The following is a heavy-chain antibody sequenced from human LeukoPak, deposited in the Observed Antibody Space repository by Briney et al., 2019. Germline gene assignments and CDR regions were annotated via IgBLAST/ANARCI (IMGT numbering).Heavy chain of an antibody. Sequence: GGSLRLSCAASGFTFSSYAMSWVRQAPGKGLEWDSAISGSGGSTYYADSVKGRFTISRDNSKNTLYLQMNSLRAEDTAVYYCAKDALDYDFWSGLDYFDYWGQGTLVTVSS. V-gene: IGHV3-23*01. CDR3: AKDALDYDFWSGLDYFDY. J-gene: IGHJ4*02. CDR2: ISGSGGST. CDR1: GFTFSSYA. D-gene: IGHD3-3*01.